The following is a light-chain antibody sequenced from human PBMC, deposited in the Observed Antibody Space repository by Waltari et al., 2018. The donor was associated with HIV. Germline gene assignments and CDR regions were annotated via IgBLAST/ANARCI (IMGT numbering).Light chain of an antibody. V-gene: IGLV3-10*01. Sequence: SYELTQPPSVSVSPGQTARITCYGDALPNKFAYLYQQKSGQATVLVIYEDSKRPSGIPERFSGSSSGTMATLTISGAQVEDEADYYCYSTDSSGNHVVFGGGTKLTVL. J-gene: IGLJ2*01. CDR1: ALPNKF. CDR3: YSTDSSGNHVV. CDR2: EDS.